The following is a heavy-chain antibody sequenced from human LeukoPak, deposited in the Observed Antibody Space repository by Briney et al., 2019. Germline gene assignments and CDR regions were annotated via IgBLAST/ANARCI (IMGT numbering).Heavy chain of an antibody. CDR1: GVTFSSYK. D-gene: IGHD3-9*01. CDR2: INSGGSDI. J-gene: IGHJ4*02. CDR3: ARGHYDILTGNYKWTPDY. Sequence: GGSLRLSCAASGVTFSSYKMNWVRQAPGRGLEWVSSINSGGSDIYYADSVKGRFTVSRDNAKKSLYLQMNSLRAEDTALYYCARGHYDILTGNYKWTPDYWGQGTLVTVSS. V-gene: IGHV3-21*01.